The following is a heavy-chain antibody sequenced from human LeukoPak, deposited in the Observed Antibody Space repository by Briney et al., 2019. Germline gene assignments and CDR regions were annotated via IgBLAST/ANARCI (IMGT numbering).Heavy chain of an antibody. Sequence: SETLSLTCTVSGDSINSLDLWSWVRQPPGKGLEWIGEMYLSGTTHSNPSVKSRVTISIDKSKSQFFLNLSSVTAADTTVYYCAGLVGRYSSGLYYYYFDYWGQGTLVTVSS. CDR3: AGLVGRYSSGLYYYYFDY. CDR1: GDSINSLDL. V-gene: IGHV4-4*02. D-gene: IGHD3-22*01. J-gene: IGHJ4*03. CDR2: MYLSGTT.